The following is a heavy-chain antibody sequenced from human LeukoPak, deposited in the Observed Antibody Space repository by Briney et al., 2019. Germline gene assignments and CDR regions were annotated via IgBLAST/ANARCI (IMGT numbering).Heavy chain of an antibody. CDR2: IYTSGTT. V-gene: IGHV4-61*02. D-gene: IGHD5-18*01. Sequence: SETLSLTCTVSGGSVRRGNYYWTWIRQPAGSGLEWTGRIYTSGTTDYNPSLRTRVTISVDASRNQFSLNLSSVTAADTAVYYCARWSNDSYGSHWYFDLWGRGTLVTVSS. CDR1: GGSVRRGNYY. CDR3: ARWSNDSYGSHWYFDL. J-gene: IGHJ2*01.